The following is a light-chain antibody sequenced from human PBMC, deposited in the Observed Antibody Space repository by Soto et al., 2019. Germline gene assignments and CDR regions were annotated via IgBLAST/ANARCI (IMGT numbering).Light chain of an antibody. J-gene: IGKJ2*01. CDR2: DAN. CDR1: RSISSW. CDR3: QQYDSYPYT. Sequence: DIQMTQSPSTLSASVGARATITCRASRSISSWVAWYQQKPGSAPKLLIYDANSLESGVPSRFSGTEFGTEFTLTVSSLQPDDVATYYRQQYDSYPYTFGHGTKRE. V-gene: IGKV1-5*01.